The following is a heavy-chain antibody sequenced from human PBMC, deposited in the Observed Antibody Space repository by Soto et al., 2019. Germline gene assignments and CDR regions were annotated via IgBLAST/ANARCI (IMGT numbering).Heavy chain of an antibody. Sequence: SLRLSCTASGFTFGDYAMSWFRQAPGKGLEWVGFIRSKAYGGTTEYAASVKGRFTISRDDSKSIAYLKMNSLKTEDTAVYYCTRDTYGDYVLLDYWGQGTLVTVSS. CDR3: TRDTYGDYVLLDY. D-gene: IGHD4-17*01. J-gene: IGHJ4*02. CDR1: GFTFGDYA. CDR2: IRSKAYGGTT. V-gene: IGHV3-49*03.